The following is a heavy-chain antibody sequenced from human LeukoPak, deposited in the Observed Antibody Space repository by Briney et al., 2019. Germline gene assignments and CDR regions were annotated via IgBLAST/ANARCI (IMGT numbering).Heavy chain of an antibody. Sequence: PSETLSLTCIVSGGSISINYRSWIRQPPGKGLEWIGSISYSGSTNYNPSLQSRVTISINTSKNQFSLNLSSVTAADTAVYFCARVGVLGWRLGFAPWGQGTLVTVSS. CDR3: ARVGVLGWRLGFAP. V-gene: IGHV4-59*01. J-gene: IGHJ5*02. CDR1: GGSISINY. D-gene: IGHD2-21*02. CDR2: ISYSGST.